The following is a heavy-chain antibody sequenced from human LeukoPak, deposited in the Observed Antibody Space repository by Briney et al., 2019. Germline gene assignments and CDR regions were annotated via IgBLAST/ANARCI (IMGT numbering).Heavy chain of an antibody. V-gene: IGHV3-7*01. D-gene: IGHD3-16*01. CDR3: ARDADLGAAITGAFDI. CDR2: INQEGSQN. CDR1: GFTFSSYW. J-gene: IGHJ3*02. Sequence: GGSLRLSCAASGFTFSSYWMSWVRRAPGKGLEWVASINQEGSQNYYVDSVKGRFTISRDNTKKSLYLQINRLRFDDTAVYYCARDADLGAAITGAFDIWGQGTLVIVSS.